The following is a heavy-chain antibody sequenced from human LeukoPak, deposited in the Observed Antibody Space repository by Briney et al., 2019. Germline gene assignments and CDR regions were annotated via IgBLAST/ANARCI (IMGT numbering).Heavy chain of an antibody. D-gene: IGHD3-3*01. CDR1: GFTVSRNY. CDR3: ARVYDFWSGYYLDY. Sequence: GGPLRLFCAASGFTVSRNYMMWLRQAPGKALEWVSVIYSGGSTYYADSVKGRFTISRDNSKNTLYLQMNSLRAEDTAVYYCARVYDFWSGYYLDYWGQGTLVTVSS. J-gene: IGHJ4*02. CDR2: IYSGGST. V-gene: IGHV3-66*02.